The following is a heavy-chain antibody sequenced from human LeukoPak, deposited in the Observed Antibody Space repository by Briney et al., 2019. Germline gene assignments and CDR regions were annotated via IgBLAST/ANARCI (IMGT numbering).Heavy chain of an antibody. Sequence: NFYVDSVKGRFTISRDNAKKSLYLEMNSLRVEDTAVYYCARDRYNDFWSGYDALYYYYMDVWGKGTTVTVFS. J-gene: IGHJ6*03. D-gene: IGHD3-3*01. V-gene: IGHV3-7*01. CDR2: N. CDR3: ARDRYNDFWSGYDALYYYYMDV.